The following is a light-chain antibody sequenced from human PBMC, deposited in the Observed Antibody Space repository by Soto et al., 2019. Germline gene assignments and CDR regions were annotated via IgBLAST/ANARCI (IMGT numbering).Light chain of an antibody. Sequence: QSVLTQPPSMSAAPGQRGTISCSGTSSNIGDNYVSWYRQFPGTAPELLIYDNYKRPSGIPDRFSGSKSGTSATLGIPGLQTGDEADYYCGTWDTSLSNWVFGGGTKLTVL. CDR2: DNY. J-gene: IGLJ3*02. CDR1: SSNIGDNY. V-gene: IGLV1-51*01. CDR3: GTWDTSLSNWV.